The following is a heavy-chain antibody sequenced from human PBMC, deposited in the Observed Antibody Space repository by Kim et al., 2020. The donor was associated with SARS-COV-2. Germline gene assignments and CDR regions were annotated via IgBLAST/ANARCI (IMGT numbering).Heavy chain of an antibody. V-gene: IGHV1-69*04. D-gene: IGHD3-10*01. CDR2: IIPTLNRS. Sequence: SVKVSCKASGDTFNNNVISWVRQAPGQGLEWMGRIIPTLNRSNYTQKFQGRVTITADKSTTTVYMELSGLRSEDTAIYYCAREDTLVRGVIRTQRAFHIWGQGTMVTVSS. J-gene: IGHJ3*02. CDR3: AREDTLVRGVIRTQRAFHI. CDR1: GDTFNNNV.